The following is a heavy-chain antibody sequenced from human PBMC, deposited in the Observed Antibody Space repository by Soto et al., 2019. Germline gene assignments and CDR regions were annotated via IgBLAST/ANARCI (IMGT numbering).Heavy chain of an antibody. D-gene: IGHD3-22*01. CDR1: GFSVNDNY. J-gene: IGHJ4*02. CDR2: IFTRGTA. CDR3: TKLWGYYFES. V-gene: IGHV3-53*01. Sequence: GGSLRLSCTASGFSVNDNYMAWVRQAPGKSPEWAAVIFTRGTAHYADSVTGRFTFSRDNSRRTLNLQLSNLRAEDTAVYYCTKLWGYYFESWGQGTLVTVSS.